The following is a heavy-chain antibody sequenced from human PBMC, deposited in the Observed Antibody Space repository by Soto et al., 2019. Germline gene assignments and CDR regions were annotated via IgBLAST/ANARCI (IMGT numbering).Heavy chain of an antibody. CDR2: INPSGGST. CDR3: ARGTGSCSQSRPTNWFDP. D-gene: IGHD1-1*01. Sequence: RASVKVSCKASGYTFTSYYMHWVQQAPGQGLEWMGIINPSGGSTSYAQKFQGRVTITRDTSTSTVYMELSSLRSEDTAVYYCARGTGSCSQSRPTNWFDPWVQGTLVTVSS. J-gene: IGHJ5*02. V-gene: IGHV1-46*01. CDR1: GYTFTSYY.